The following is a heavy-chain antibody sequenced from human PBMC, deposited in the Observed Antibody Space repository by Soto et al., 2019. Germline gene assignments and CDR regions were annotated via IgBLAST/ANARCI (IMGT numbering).Heavy chain of an antibody. CDR2: IKTNIDGEAT. Sequence: EVQLVESGGGLVKPGGSLRLSCAASGFSFTSAWMNWVRQIPGKGLEWVGRIKTNIDGEATDYSAPVKGRFTISRDDSKDTVYLQMNSLKTEDTAVYYCTTGRGGSAYVPGAYWGQGALVTVSS. J-gene: IGHJ4*02. V-gene: IGHV3-15*07. CDR1: GFSFTSAW. D-gene: IGHD5-12*01. CDR3: TTGRGGSAYVPGAY.